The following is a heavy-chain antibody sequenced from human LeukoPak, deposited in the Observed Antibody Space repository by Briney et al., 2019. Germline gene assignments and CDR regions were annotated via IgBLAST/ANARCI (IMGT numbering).Heavy chain of an antibody. V-gene: IGHV4-34*01. CDR2: INARGDT. CDR3: ARGQVPAARGYNWFDP. CDR1: GWSFNDYY. Sequence: SEALSLTCAVYGWSFNDYYWNWVRQPPGKGLEWIGEINARGDTNYNPSLKSRVTISVDSSKNQFSLTLTSMIAADTAIYYCARGQVPAARGYNWFDPWGQGTLVTVSS. J-gene: IGHJ5*02. D-gene: IGHD2-2*01.